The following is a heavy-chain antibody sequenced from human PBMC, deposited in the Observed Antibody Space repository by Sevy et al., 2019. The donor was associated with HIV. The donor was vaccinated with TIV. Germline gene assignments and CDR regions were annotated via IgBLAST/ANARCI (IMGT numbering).Heavy chain of an antibody. CDR1: GGSISSYY. CDR3: ARLNTYYYGSSGYYFDY. Sequence: SETLSLTCTVSGGSISSYYWSWIRQPPGKGLESIGYIYYSWSTKYNPSLKSRVTISVDTSKNQFSLKLSSMTAADTAVYYCARLNTYYYGSSGYYFDYWGQGTLVTVSS. D-gene: IGHD3-22*01. CDR2: IYYSWST. J-gene: IGHJ4*02. V-gene: IGHV4-59*12.